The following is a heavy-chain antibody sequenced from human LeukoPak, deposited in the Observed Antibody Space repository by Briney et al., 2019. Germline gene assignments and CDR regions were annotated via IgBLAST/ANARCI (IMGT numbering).Heavy chain of an antibody. CDR3: EKDRTGYYDTSPDFDY. J-gene: IGHJ4*02. CDR2: ISGSSLTI. Sequence: GGSLRLSCAASGFTLSNYAMTWVRQAPGKGLEWVSVISGSSLTIYYADSVKGRFTISRDNSKNTVYLQMNSLRAEDTAVYYCEKDRTGYYDTSPDFDYWGQGTLVTVSS. D-gene: IGHD3-22*01. CDR1: GFTLSNYA. V-gene: IGHV3-23*01.